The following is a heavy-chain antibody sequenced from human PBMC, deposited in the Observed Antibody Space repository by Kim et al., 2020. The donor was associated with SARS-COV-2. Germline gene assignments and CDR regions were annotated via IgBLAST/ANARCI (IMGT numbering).Heavy chain of an antibody. V-gene: IGHV3-11*01. CDR1: GFTFSDYY. Sequence: GGSLRLSCAASGFTFSDYYMTWIRQAPGKGLEWVSCISSSGATIYYADSVKGRFTISRDNAKSSLYLQMNSLRAEDTAVYYSARNPAGNSGWFDYWGQGTLVTVSS. J-gene: IGHJ4*02. CDR3: ARNPAGNSGWFDY. CDR2: ISSSGATI. D-gene: IGHD6-19*01.